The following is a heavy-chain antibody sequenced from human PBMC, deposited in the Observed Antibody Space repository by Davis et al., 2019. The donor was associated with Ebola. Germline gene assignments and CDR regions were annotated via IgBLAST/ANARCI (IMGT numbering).Heavy chain of an antibody. CDR1: GFTFSSYE. J-gene: IGHJ4*02. CDR2: ISSSSSYI. D-gene: IGHD4-17*01. V-gene: IGHV3-21*01. Sequence: GGSLRLSSAASGFTFSSYEMNWVRQAPGKGLEWVSSISSSSSYIYYADSVKGRFTISRDNAKNSLYPQMNSLRAEDTAVYYCARVDENGDTDYWGQGTLVTVSS. CDR3: ARVDENGDTDY.